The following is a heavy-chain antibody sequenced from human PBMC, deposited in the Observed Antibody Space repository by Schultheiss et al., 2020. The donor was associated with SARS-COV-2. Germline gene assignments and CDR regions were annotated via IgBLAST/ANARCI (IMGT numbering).Heavy chain of an antibody. CDR1: GGSISSYY. Sequence: SETLSLTCTVSGGSISSYYWSWIRQPAGKGLEWIGRIYTSGSTNYNPSLKSRVTMSVDTSKNQFSLKLSSVTAADTAVYYCARPYCSSTSCYIRYWGQGTLVTVSS. CDR3: ARPYCSSTSCYIRY. CDR2: IYTSGST. V-gene: IGHV4-4*07. D-gene: IGHD2-2*02. J-gene: IGHJ4*02.